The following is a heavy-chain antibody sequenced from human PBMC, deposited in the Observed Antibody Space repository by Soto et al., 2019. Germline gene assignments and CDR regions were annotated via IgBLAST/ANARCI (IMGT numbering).Heavy chain of an antibody. CDR2: IYYSGST. Sequence: QLQLQESGPGLVKPSETLSLTCTVSGGSISSSSFHWGWIRQPPGKGLEWIGSIYYSGSTYYSPSLKSRVTITVYTSKNQFSLKLSSVTAADAAVYYCARRERAAGTDWWFDPWGQGTLVTVSS. J-gene: IGHJ5*02. CDR1: GGSISSSSFH. V-gene: IGHV4-39*01. CDR3: ARRERAAGTDWWFDP. D-gene: IGHD6-13*01.